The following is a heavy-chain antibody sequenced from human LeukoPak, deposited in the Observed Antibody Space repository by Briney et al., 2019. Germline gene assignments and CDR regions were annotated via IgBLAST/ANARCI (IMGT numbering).Heavy chain of an antibody. Sequence: SETLSLTCTVSGGSISSGGYYWSWIRQPPGKGLEWIGYIYHSGSTYYNPSLKSRVTVSLDTSKNQFSLRLSSVTAADTAVYYCARGKVVAGTPGQNSWDHWGQGTLVTVSS. CDR3: ARGKVVAGTPGQNSWDH. D-gene: IGHD6-19*01. CDR2: IYHSGST. CDR1: GGSISSGGYY. V-gene: IGHV4-30-2*01. J-gene: IGHJ4*02.